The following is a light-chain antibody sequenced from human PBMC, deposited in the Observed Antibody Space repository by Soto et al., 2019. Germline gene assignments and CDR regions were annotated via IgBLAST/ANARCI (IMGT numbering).Light chain of an antibody. J-gene: IGLJ2*01. V-gene: IGLV7-46*01. CDR2: DTT. CDR3: MLCYSGVGV. CDR1: TGTVTSDHD. Sequence: QAVVTQEPSLTVSPGGTVTLTCGSSTGTVTSDHDPYWFQQKAGQGPRTLIYDTTNKHSWTPVRFSGSLLGGKAALTLSGAQPEDEAEYYCMLCYSGVGVFGGGTKVTVL.